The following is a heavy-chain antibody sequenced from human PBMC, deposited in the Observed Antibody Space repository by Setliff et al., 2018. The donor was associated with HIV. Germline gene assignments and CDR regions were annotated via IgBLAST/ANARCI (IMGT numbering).Heavy chain of an antibody. V-gene: IGHV4-61*05. Sequence: SETLSLTCTVSGDSITNDDYYWGWIRQPPGKGLEWIGEINHAGSTNFNPSLKGRVTISVDMSKRQFSLHLTSVTAADTAVYYCATLSGPVDHWGQGTLVTVSS. D-gene: IGHD3-3*01. CDR1: GDSITNDDYY. J-gene: IGHJ4*02. CDR3: ATLSGPVDH. CDR2: INHAGST.